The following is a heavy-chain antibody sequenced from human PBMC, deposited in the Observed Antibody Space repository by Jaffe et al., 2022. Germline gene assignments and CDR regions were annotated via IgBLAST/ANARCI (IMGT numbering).Heavy chain of an antibody. D-gene: IGHD3-10*01. J-gene: IGHJ4*02. V-gene: IGHV2-70*20. CDR3: ARISERARGATIPYYYFDY. Sequence: QVTLRESGPALVKPTQTLTLTCTFSGFSLSTSGMCVSWVRQPPGKALEWLALIDWDDDKYYSTSLKTRLTISKDTSKNQVVLTMTNMDPVDTATYYCARISERARGATIPYYYFDYWGQGTLVTVSS. CDR1: GFSLSTSGMC. CDR2: IDWDDDK.